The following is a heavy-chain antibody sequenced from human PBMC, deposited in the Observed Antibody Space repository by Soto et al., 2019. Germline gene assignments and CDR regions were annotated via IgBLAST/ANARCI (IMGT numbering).Heavy chain of an antibody. CDR3: ARDLLIVGAPDAFDI. Sequence: KPXGTLSLTCTVSGGSIKNYYWSWIRQSSGKALEWIGRIYTRGSTKYNPSLKSRVTMSVDTPKNQFSLKLNSVSAADTAVYFCARDLLIVGAPDAFDIWGQGTMVT. J-gene: IGHJ3*02. V-gene: IGHV4-4*07. CDR1: GGSIKNYY. D-gene: IGHD1-26*01. CDR2: IYTRGST.